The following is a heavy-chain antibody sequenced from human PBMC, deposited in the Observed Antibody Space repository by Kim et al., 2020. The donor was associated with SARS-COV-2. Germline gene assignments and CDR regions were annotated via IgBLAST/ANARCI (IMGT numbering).Heavy chain of an antibody. D-gene: IGHD4-17*01. Sequence: GGSLRLPCAASGFTFSSYGMHWVRQAPGKGLEWVAVISYDGSNKYYADSVKGRFTISRDNSKNTLYLQMNSLRAEDTAVYYCAKDHDYGDYSYYYYGMDVWGQGTTVTVSS. CDR3: AKDHDYGDYSYYYYGMDV. V-gene: IGHV3-30*18. CDR1: GFTFSSYG. J-gene: IGHJ6*02. CDR2: ISYDGSNK.